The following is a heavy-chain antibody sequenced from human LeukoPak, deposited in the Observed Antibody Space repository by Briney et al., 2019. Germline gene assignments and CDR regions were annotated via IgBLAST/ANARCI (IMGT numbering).Heavy chain of an antibody. CDR3: ARDSYYQRKFEP. D-gene: IGHD3-10*01. Sequence: ASVKVSCKASGYTFTNYVISWVRQAPGQGLEWVGWISTYDVNKEYAQKFQDRVTLTTDTSTSTAYMELRSLTSDDTAVYYCARDSYYQRKFEPWGQGTLVIVSS. V-gene: IGHV1-18*01. J-gene: IGHJ5*02. CDR1: GYTFTNYV. CDR2: ISTYDVNK.